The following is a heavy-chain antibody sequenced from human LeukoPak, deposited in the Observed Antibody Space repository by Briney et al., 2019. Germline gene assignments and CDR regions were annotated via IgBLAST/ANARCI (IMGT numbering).Heavy chain of an antibody. D-gene: IGHD5-18*01. CDR2: LSDSGDT. CDR3: ARGGYTYGPQGFDY. Sequence: SETLSLTCTVSGVSVSSYYWSWIRQPPGKGLEWIGYLSDSGDTNYNPSLKSQVTISVDTSKNQFSLKLSSVTAADTAVYYCARGGYTYGPQGFDYWGQGTLVTVSS. CDR1: GVSVSSYY. V-gene: IGHV4-59*08. J-gene: IGHJ4*02.